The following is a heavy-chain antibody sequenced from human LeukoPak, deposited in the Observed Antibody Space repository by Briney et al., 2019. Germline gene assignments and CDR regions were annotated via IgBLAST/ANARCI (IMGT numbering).Heavy chain of an antibody. D-gene: IGHD5-18*01. V-gene: IGHV3-9*01. CDR1: GFTFDDYA. Sequence: PGGSLRPSCAASGFTFDDYAMHWVRQAPGKGLEWVSGISWNSGSIGYADSVKGRFTISRDNAKNSLYLQMNSLRAEDTALYYCAKGGYSYDPYYFDYWGQGTLVTVSS. CDR2: ISWNSGSI. J-gene: IGHJ4*02. CDR3: AKGGYSYDPYYFDY.